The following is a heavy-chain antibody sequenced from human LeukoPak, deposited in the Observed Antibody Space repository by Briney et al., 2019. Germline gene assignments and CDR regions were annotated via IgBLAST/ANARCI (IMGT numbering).Heavy chain of an antibody. D-gene: IGHD2-2*01. V-gene: IGHV4-59*01. CDR2: IYYSGST. CDR1: GGSISSYY. J-gene: IGHJ6*02. Sequence: PSETLSLTCTASGGSISSYYWSWIRQPPGKGLEWIGYIYYSGSTNYNPSLKSRVTISVDTSKNQFSLKLSSVTAADTAVYYCARDSRGYCSSTSCYEVYYYYGMDVWGQGTTVTVSS. CDR3: ARDSRGYCSSTSCYEVYYYYGMDV.